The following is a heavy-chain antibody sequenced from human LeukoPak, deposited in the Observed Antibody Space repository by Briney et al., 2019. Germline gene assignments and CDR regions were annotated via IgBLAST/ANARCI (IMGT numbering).Heavy chain of an antibody. D-gene: IGHD2/OR15-2a*01. CDR2: LYWNDDK. V-gene: IGHV2-5*04. Sequence: SGPTLLKPTQTLTLTCTFSGFSLSTSGVGVGWIRQPPGKAPEWLALLYWNDDKSYTASLKSRLTITKDTSKNQVVLTLTNVDPVDTGTYYCVRTFYGADSWGQGTVVTVSS. CDR3: VRTFYGADS. J-gene: IGHJ4*02. CDR1: GFSLSTSGVG.